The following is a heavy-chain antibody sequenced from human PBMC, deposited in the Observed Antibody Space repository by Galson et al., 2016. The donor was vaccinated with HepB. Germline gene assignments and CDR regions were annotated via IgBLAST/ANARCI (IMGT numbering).Heavy chain of an antibody. CDR3: AKDAILACGTGCYTDY. D-gene: IGHD2-2*02. Sequence: SLRLSCAASGFTFSSHSMTWVRQALGKGLEWVAVISSDGSKKSYADSVKGRFTISRDNSRNTLNLQMHSLRVEDTAVYYCAKDAILACGTGCYTDYWGQGTLVTVS. CDR1: GFTFSSHS. CDR2: ISSDGSKK. V-gene: IGHV3-30*18. J-gene: IGHJ4*02.